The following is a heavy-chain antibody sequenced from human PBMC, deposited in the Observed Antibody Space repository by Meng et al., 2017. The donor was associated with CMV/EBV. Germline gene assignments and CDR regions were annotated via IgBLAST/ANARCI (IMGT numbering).Heavy chain of an antibody. J-gene: IGHJ4*02. V-gene: IGHV3-66*01. D-gene: IGHD3-10*01. CDR3: TGDSVSNPNLDY. CDR1: GFNVRVNY. CDR2: IYIGVNT. Sequence: EVQLVEAGGGVGPAEVCLRLSCAASGFNVRVNYMSWVRQAPGKGLELVCIIYIGVNTYYIDYVKDIFTVSRDNSKNTMYLQINRLRVEDTAVYYCTGDSVSNPNLDYWGQGTLVTVSS.